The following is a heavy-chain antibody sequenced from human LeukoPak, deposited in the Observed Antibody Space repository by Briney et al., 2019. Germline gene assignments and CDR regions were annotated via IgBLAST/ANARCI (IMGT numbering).Heavy chain of an antibody. D-gene: IGHD2-2*01. CDR2: INPNSGDT. J-gene: IGHJ4*02. Sequence: ASVKVSCKASGYTFTGYHMHWVRQAPGQGLEWMGRINPNSGDTNYAQKFQGRVTVTRDTSISTAYMELSRLRSDDTAVYYCARDYCSSTSCLFDYWGQGALVTVSS. V-gene: IGHV1-2*06. CDR1: GYTFTGYH. CDR3: ARDYCSSTSCLFDY.